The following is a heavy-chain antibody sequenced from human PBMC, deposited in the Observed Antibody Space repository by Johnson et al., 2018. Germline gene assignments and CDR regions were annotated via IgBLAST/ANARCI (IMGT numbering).Heavy chain of an antibody. CDR1: GFTFATYG. CDR2: ILYDGSKT. Sequence: QVQLQESGGGLVQPGGSLTLSCEASGFTFATYGMHWVRQAPGKGLEWVALILYDGSKTYYSESVKGRFTISRDNSKKTINLHMNDVRPDDTAVYFCAKSRGDYVPLDQWGQGSLVIVTS. CDR3: AKSRGDYVPLDQ. V-gene: IGHV3-30*18. J-gene: IGHJ4*02. D-gene: IGHD3-22*01.